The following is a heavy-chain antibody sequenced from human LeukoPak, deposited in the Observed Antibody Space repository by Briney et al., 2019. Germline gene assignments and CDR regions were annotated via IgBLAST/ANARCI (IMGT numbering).Heavy chain of an antibody. CDR2: IKQDGSEK. D-gene: IGHD6-19*01. Sequence: PGGSLRLSCAASGFTFSSYWMSWVRQAPGKGLEWVANIKQDGSEKYYVDSVKGRFTISRDNAKNSLYLQMNSLRAEDTAVYYCARDRVWDSSGWFGYYFDYWGQGTLVTVSS. CDR3: ARDRVWDSSGWFGYYFDY. CDR1: GFTFSSYW. J-gene: IGHJ4*02. V-gene: IGHV3-7*01.